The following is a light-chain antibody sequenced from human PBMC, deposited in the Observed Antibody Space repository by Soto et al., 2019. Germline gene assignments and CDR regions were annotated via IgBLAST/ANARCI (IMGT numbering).Light chain of an antibody. Sequence: IVMTQTPPTLSLSPGETATLSSRASQSFSSNYLAWYQQKPGQAPRLLIYAASSRATDIPDRFRGSGSGTDFILNISRLEPEDFGVYHCQQYSSAPRTFGQGTKVDI. CDR2: AAS. V-gene: IGKV3-20*01. J-gene: IGKJ1*01. CDR1: QSFSSNY. CDR3: QQYSSAPRT.